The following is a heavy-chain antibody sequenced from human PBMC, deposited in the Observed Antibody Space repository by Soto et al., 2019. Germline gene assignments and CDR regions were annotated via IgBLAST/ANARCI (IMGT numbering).Heavy chain of an antibody. CDR3: ARHDERATVTTYFFDY. J-gene: IGHJ4*02. Sequence: SETLSLTCTVSGGSISSSSYYWGWIRQPPGKGLEWIGSIYYSGSTYYNPSLKSRVTISVDTSKNQFSLKLSSVTAADTAVYYCARHDERATVTTYFFDYWGQGTLVTVSS. CDR2: IYYSGST. V-gene: IGHV4-39*01. CDR1: GGSISSSSYY. D-gene: IGHD4-4*01.